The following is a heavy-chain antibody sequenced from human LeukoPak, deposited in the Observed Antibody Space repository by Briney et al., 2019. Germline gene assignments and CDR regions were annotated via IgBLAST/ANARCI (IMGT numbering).Heavy chain of an antibody. Sequence: ASVKVSCKASGGTFSSYAISWVRQAPGQGLEWMGWISGSNGNTNYAQKLQGRVTMTTDTSTSTAYMELRSLRSDDTAVYYCARDLRSGSSPDAFDIWGQGTMVTVSS. D-gene: IGHD1-26*01. J-gene: IGHJ3*02. CDR2: ISGSNGNT. CDR3: ARDLRSGSSPDAFDI. CDR1: GGTFSSYA. V-gene: IGHV1-18*01.